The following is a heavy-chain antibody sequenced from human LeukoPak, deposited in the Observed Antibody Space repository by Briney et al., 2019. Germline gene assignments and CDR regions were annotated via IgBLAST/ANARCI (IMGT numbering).Heavy chain of an antibody. Sequence: PGGSLRLSCAASGFIFSSYGMHWVRQAPGKGLEWVAFIRYDGSNKYYADSVKGRFTISRDNAKNTLFLQMNGLRVEDTAVYHCTRGSNGDFWGQGTLVTVSS. CDR3: TRGSNGDF. D-gene: IGHD4-11*01. CDR1: GFIFSSYG. CDR2: IRYDGSNK. J-gene: IGHJ4*02. V-gene: IGHV3-30*02.